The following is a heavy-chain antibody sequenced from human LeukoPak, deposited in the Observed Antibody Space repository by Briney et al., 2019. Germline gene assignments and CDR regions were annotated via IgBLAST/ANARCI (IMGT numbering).Heavy chain of an antibody. D-gene: IGHD1-26*01. V-gene: IGHV3-33*01. CDR2: IWYDGSNK. CDR1: GFTFSRYG. J-gene: IGHJ4*02. CDR3: ARGHIVGATSFDH. Sequence: GGSLRLSCAASGFTFSRYGMHWVRQAPGKGLEWVAVIWYDGSNKDYADSAKGRFSISRDNPKNTLYLQMNSLRAEDTAVYYCARGHIVGATSFDHWGQGTLVTVSS.